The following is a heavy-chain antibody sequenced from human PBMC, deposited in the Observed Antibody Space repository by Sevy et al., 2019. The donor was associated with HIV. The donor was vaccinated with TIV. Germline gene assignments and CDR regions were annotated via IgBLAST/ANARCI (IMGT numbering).Heavy chain of an antibody. CDR2: ISYDGSNK. V-gene: IGHV3-30*03. D-gene: IGHD5-18*01. J-gene: IGHJ4*02. Sequence: GGSLRLSCAASGFTFSSYGMHWVRQAPGKGLEWVAVISYDGSNKYYADSVKGRFTISRDNSKNTLYLQMNSLRAEDTAVYYCATRDTLDYWGQGTLVIVSS. CDR3: ATRDTLDY. CDR1: GFTFSSYG.